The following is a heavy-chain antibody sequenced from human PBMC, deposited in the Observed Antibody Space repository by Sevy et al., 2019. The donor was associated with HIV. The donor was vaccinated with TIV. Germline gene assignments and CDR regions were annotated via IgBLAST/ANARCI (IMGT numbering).Heavy chain of an antibody. J-gene: IGHJ3*02. D-gene: IGHD3-22*01. CDR1: EFTFSNYA. V-gene: IGHV3-23*01. CDR3: AKDMIVVVGEALDI. CDR2: ISGSGGET. Sequence: GGSLRLSCETSEFTFSNYAMSWVRQAPGKGLEWVSSISGSGGETYYANSVKGRFTISRDKSKNTVYLQMNSLRAEDTAVYYCAKDMIVVVGEALDIWGQGTMVTVSS.